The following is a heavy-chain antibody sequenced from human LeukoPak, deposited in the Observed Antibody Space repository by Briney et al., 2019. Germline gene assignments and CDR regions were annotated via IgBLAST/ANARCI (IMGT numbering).Heavy chain of an antibody. CDR1: GSPISGGN. CDR2: TSYSGST. Sequence: SETLSLTCTVPGSPISGGNWNWIRQPPGKGLEWIGYTSYSGSTNYNPSLKSRVTISVDTSKSLFSLKLRSVTTADAAVYYCARGLSSFGQVSFDYWGQGTLVTVSS. V-gene: IGHV4-59*01. J-gene: IGHJ4*02. CDR3: ARGLSSFGQVSFDY. D-gene: IGHD2-15*01.